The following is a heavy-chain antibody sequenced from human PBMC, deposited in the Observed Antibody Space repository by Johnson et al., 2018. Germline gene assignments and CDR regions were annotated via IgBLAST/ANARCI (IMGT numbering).Heavy chain of an antibody. CDR1: GYSFTSYW. Sequence: EVQLVETGAEVKKPGESLKISCKGSGYSFTSYWIGWVRQMPGKGLEWMGIIYPGDSDTRYSPSFQGQVTISADKSISTAYLQWRSLKASDTAMYYCAGDGALYSYGTYGMDVWGQGTTVTVSS. CDR3: AGDGALYSYGTYGMDV. CDR2: IYPGDSDT. V-gene: IGHV5-51*01. J-gene: IGHJ6*02. D-gene: IGHD5-18*01.